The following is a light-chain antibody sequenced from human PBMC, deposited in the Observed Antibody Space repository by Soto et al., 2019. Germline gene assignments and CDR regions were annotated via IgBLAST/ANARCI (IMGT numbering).Light chain of an antibody. Sequence: DIQMTQSPSSLSASVGDRVTITCRANQSISYYLNWYQQKPGRAPRLPTYTTSSLQSGVPSKFSGSASGMDFTLTISSPQPEDFATYYCQQSYSTPWTFGQGTKVEIK. CDR3: QQSYSTPWT. J-gene: IGKJ1*01. CDR1: QSISYY. V-gene: IGKV1-39*01. CDR2: TTS.